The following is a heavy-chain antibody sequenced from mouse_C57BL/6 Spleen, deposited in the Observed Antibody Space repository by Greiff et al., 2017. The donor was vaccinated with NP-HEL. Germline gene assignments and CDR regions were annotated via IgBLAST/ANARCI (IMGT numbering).Heavy chain of an antibody. J-gene: IGHJ1*03. CDR1: GFTFTDYY. D-gene: IGHD1-1*01. Sequence: EVKLVESGGGLVQPGGSLSLSCAASGFTFTDYYMSWVRQPPGKALEWLGFIRNKANGYTTEYSASVKGRFTIYRDNSQRILYLQMHALRAEDSATYYCARSYYGSSYGYFDVWGTGTTVTVSS. CDR3: ARSYYGSSYGYFDV. CDR2: IRNKANGYTT. V-gene: IGHV7-3*01.